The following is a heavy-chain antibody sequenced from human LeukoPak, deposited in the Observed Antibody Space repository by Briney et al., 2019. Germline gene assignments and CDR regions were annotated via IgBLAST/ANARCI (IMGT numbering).Heavy chain of an antibody. D-gene: IGHD2-15*01. CDR2: IYYSGST. CDR3: ARLYCSGGSCYFNWFDP. CDR1: GGSISSYY. V-gene: IGHV4-59*08. J-gene: IGHJ5*02. Sequence: SETLSLTCTVSGGSISSYYWSWIRQPPGKGLEWIGYIYYSGSTNYNPSLKSRVTISVDTSKNQFSLKLSSVTAADTAVYYCARLYCSGGSCYFNWFDPWGQGTLVTVSS.